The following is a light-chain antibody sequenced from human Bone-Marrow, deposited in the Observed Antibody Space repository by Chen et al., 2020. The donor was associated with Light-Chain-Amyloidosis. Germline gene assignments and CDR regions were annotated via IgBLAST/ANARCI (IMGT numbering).Light chain of an antibody. CDR1: NIGSTI. CDR3: QVWDGSSDRPV. J-gene: IGLJ3*02. V-gene: IGLV3-21*02. Sequence: SYVLTQPSSVSVAPGQTATIACGGNNIGSTIVHWYQQTPGQAPLLVVYDDSDRPSGIPERVSGSNAGNTATLPIRRVEAGDEADYYCQVWDGSSDRPVFGGGTKLTVL. CDR2: DDS.